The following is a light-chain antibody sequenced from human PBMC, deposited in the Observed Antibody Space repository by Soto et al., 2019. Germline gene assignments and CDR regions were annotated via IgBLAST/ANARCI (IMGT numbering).Light chain of an antibody. J-gene: IGKJ1*01. CDR3: QQYNSHSPKT. CDR1: QSISSW. V-gene: IGKV1-5*03. CDR2: KAS. Sequence: DIQMTQSPSTLSASVGDRVTITCRASQSISSWLAWYQQKPGKAPKLLIYKASSLESGVPSRFSGSGSGTEFTLTISSLQPDDFATYYCQQYNSHSPKTFGQGTKVDIK.